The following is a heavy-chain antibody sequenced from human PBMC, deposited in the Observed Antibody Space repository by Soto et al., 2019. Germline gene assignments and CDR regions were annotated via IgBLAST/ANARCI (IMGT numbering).Heavy chain of an antibody. CDR2: ISTNSRYI. Sequence: GGSLRLSCAASGFIFSSYRMNWVRQAPGKGLEWTASISTNSRYIYYADSVEGRFTVSRDNSNNSLYLQMDNLRAEDTAVYYCESKQVIGYYYGLDVWGQGTTVTVSS. J-gene: IGHJ6*02. V-gene: IGHV3-21*01. CDR1: GFIFSSYR. D-gene: IGHD2-15*01. CDR3: ESKQVIGYYYGLDV.